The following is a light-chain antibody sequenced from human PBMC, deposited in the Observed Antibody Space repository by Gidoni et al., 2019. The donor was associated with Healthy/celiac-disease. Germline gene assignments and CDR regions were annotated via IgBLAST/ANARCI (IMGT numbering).Light chain of an antibody. J-gene: IGKJ2*03. V-gene: IGKV3-20*01. Sequence: DIVFTQSPGTLSLSPGERATLSCRARQSVSSSYLAWYQQKPGQAPRLLSYGASSRATGIPDRFSGSGSGKDFTLNISRLEPEDVAVYYCQQYGSSEYSFGQGTKLEIK. CDR2: GAS. CDR1: QSVSSSY. CDR3: QQYGSSEYS.